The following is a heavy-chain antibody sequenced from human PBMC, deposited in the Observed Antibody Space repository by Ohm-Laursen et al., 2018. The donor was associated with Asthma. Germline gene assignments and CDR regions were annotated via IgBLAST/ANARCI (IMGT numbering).Heavy chain of an antibody. CDR2: INTNTGKP. J-gene: IGHJ3*01. CDR3: AKVRTAGYDALDL. D-gene: IGHD3-9*01. V-gene: IGHV7-4-1*02. CDR1: GYTLSNYG. Sequence: ATVKISCKTSGYTLSNYGINWVRQAPGQGLEWMGWINTNTGKPSYAQGYTGRFVFSLDTAASTAYLQISSLEAEDSAVYFCAKVRTAGYDALDLWGQGTMVTVSS.